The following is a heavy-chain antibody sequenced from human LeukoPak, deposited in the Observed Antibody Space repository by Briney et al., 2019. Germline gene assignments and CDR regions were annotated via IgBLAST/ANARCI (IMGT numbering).Heavy chain of an antibody. D-gene: IGHD3-10*01. J-gene: IGHJ4*02. CDR2: IWYDGSNK. CDR3: AKGIYSSGSYSHFDY. CDR1: GFTFSSYG. V-gene: IGHV3-30*02. Sequence: GGSLRLSCAASGFTFSSYGMHWVRQAPGKGLEWVAVIWYDGSNKYYADSVKGRFTISRDNSKNTLYLQTNSLRAEDTAVYYCAKGIYSSGSYSHFDYWGQGTLVTVSS.